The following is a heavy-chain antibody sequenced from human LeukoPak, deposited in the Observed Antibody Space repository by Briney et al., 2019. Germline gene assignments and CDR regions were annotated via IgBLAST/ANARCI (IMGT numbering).Heavy chain of an antibody. CDR3: AGCGYYPFLYYYYYGMDV. J-gene: IGHJ6*02. V-gene: IGHV1-69*13. CDR2: IIPIFGTA. D-gene: IGHD3-22*01. CDR1: GGTFSSYA. Sequence: GASVKVSCKASGGTFSSYAISWVRQAPGQGLEWMGGIIPIFGTANYAQKFQGRVTITADESTSTAYMELSSLRSEDTAVYYCAGCGYYPFLYYYYYGMDVWGQGTTVTVSS.